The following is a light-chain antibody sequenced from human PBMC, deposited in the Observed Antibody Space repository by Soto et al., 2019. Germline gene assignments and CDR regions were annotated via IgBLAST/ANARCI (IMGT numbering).Light chain of an antibody. Sequence: SYELTQPPSGSVAPGKTARITCGGNNIGSKSVHWYQQKPGQAPVLVIYYDSDRPSGIPERFSGSNSGNTATLTISRVEAGDEADYYCQVWDSSSDHPGVFGGGTKVTVL. CDR1: NIGSKS. V-gene: IGLV3-21*04. CDR2: YDS. J-gene: IGLJ3*02. CDR3: QVWDSSSDHPGV.